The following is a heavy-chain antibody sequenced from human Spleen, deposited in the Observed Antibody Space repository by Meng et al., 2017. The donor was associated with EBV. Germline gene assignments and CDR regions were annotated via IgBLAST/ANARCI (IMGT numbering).Heavy chain of an antibody. D-gene: IGHD2-8*01. J-gene: IGHJ4*02. CDR2: IYYSGST. Sequence: QVQRQESGPGRVKPSQTLSLTCAVSGGSISSGGYYWSWIRQPPGKGLEWIGYIYYSGSTYYNPSLKSRVTISVDTSKNQFSLKLSSVTAADTAVYYCARARRNGYYFDYWGQGTLVTVSS. CDR3: ARARRNGYYFDY. CDR1: GGSISSGGYY. V-gene: IGHV4-30-4*01.